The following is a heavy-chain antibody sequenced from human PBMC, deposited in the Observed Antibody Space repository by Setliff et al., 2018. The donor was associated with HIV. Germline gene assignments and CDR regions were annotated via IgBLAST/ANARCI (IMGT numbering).Heavy chain of an antibody. J-gene: IGHJ4*02. D-gene: IGHD3-22*01. CDR1: GFTFSTFW. CDR3: ARAYNVYDYRFDSSGYDY. CDR2: IKPDGSES. V-gene: IGHV3-7*03. Sequence: GGSLRLSCVVSGFTFSTFWMSWVRQAPGKGLEWVANIKPDGSESYYVDSVKGRFIASTDNARNSLFLEMNSLRAEDTAVYYCARAYNVYDYRFDSSGYDYWGQGTLVTVSS.